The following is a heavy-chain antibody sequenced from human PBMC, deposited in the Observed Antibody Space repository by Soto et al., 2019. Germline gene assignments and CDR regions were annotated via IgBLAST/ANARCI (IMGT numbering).Heavy chain of an antibody. CDR3: ARVGGVAARTFDY. J-gene: IGHJ4*02. D-gene: IGHD6-6*01. Sequence: NPSETLSLTCTVSGGSINDFYRSWIRQPPGKGLEWIGYIYYSGSTDYNPSLKGRVTISVDTSKNQFSLKLRSVTAADTAVYYCARVGGVAARTFDYWGQGTLVTVSS. CDR1: GGSINDFY. CDR2: IYYSGST. V-gene: IGHV4-59*01.